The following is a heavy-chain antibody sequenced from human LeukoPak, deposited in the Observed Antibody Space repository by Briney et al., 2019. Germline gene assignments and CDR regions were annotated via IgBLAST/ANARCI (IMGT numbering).Heavy chain of an antibody. CDR2: INAGNGNT. D-gene: IGHD3/OR15-3a*01. J-gene: IGHJ4*02. V-gene: IGHV1-3*01. Sequence: ASVKVSCEASGYTFTSYAMHWVRQAPGQRLEWMGWINAGNGNTKYSQKFQGRVTITRDTSASTAYMELSSLGSEDTAVYYCARESLDWRNHFDYWGQGTLVTVSS. CDR3: ARESLDWRNHFDY. CDR1: GYTFTSYA.